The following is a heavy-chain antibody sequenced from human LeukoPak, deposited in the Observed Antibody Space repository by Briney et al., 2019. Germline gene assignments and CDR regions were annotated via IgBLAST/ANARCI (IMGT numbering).Heavy chain of an antibody. CDR2: INHSGST. J-gene: IGHJ4*02. CDR3: ARFYYHGSGRITYYFDY. Sequence: PSETLSLTCAVYGGSFSGYYWSWIRQPPGKGLEWIGEINHSGSTNYNPSLKSRVTISVDTSKNQFSLKLSSVTAADTAVYYCARFYYHGSGRITYYFDYWGQGTLVTVSS. CDR1: GGSFSGYY. V-gene: IGHV4-34*01. D-gene: IGHD3-10*01.